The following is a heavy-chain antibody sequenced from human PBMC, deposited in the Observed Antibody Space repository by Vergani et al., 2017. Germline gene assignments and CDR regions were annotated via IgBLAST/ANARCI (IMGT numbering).Heavy chain of an antibody. CDR1: GGSISSGGYY. CDR2: IYYSGST. V-gene: IGHV4-31*03. CDR3: ARDGYGSGRYYFDY. J-gene: IGHJ4*02. Sequence: QVQLQESGPGLVKPSQTLSLTCTVSGGSISSGGYYWSWIRQHPGKGLEWIGYIYYSGSTYYNPSLKSRVTISVDTSKNQFSLKLSSVTAAGTAVYYCARDGYGSGRYYFDYWGQGTLVTVSS. D-gene: IGHD3-10*01.